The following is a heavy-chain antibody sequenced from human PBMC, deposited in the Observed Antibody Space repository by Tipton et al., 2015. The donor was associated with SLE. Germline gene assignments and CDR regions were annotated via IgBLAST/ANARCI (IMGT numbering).Heavy chain of an antibody. CDR3: ARHAGLYNWFDP. CDR1: GGSFSGYY. Sequence: TLSLTCAVYGGSFSGYYWSWVRQPPGKGLEWIGEINHIGSTNYNPSLKSRVTISVDTSKNQFSLRVRSVTAADTAVYYCARHAGLYNWFDPWGQGTLVTVSS. CDR2: INHIGST. V-gene: IGHV4-34*01. J-gene: IGHJ5*02.